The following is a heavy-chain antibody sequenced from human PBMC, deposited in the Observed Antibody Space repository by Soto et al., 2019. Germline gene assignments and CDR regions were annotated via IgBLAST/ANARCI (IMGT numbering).Heavy chain of an antibody. J-gene: IGHJ6*02. V-gene: IGHV4-59*01. Sequence: SETLSLTCTVSGGSISSYYWSWIRQPPGKGLEWIGYIYYSGSTNYNPSLKSRVTISVDTSKNQSSLKLSSVTAADTAVYYCARTPARGLWVMDVWGQGTTVTVSS. CDR3: ARTPARGLWVMDV. CDR2: IYYSGST. D-gene: IGHD3-10*01. CDR1: GGSISSYY.